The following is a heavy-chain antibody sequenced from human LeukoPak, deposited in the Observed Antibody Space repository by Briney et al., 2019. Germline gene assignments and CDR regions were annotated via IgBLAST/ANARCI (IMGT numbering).Heavy chain of an antibody. CDR1: GGSISSGSYY. Sequence: SQTLSLTCTVSGGSISSGSYYWSWIRQPAGKGLEWIGRIYTSGSTNYNPSLKSRVTISVDTSKNQFSLKLSSVTAADTAAYYCARAEAAAGFDYWGQGTLVTVSS. CDR3: ARAEAAAGFDY. D-gene: IGHD6-13*01. J-gene: IGHJ4*02. V-gene: IGHV4-61*02. CDR2: IYTSGST.